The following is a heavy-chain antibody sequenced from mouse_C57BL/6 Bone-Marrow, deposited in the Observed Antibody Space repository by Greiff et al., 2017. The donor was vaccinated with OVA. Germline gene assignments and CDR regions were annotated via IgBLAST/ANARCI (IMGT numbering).Heavy chain of an antibody. D-gene: IGHD1-1*01. Sequence: VQLQQPGAELVKPGASVKLSCKASGYTFTSYWMHWVKQRPGQGLKWIGMIHPNSGSTNYNEKFKSKATLTVDKSSSTAYMQLSSLTSEDSAVYYCYGSSPYYAMDYWGQGTSVTVSS. V-gene: IGHV1-64*01. J-gene: IGHJ4*01. CDR1: GYTFTSYW. CDR2: IHPNSGST. CDR3: YGSSPYYAMDY.